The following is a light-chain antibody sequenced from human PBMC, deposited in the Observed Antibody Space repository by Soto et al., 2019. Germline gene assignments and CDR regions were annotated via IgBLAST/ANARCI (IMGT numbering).Light chain of an antibody. CDR1: QSVSNN. J-gene: IGKJ1*01. CDR2: GAS. CDR3: QQYNNWPS. Sequence: EIVLTQSPDTLSLYPGESSTLSCSASQSVSNNYLAWYQQKPGQAPRLRIYGASNRATGIPDRFSGSGSGTEFTLTISSLQSEDFAVYYCQQYNNWPSFGQGTKVDIK. V-gene: IGKV3D-15*01.